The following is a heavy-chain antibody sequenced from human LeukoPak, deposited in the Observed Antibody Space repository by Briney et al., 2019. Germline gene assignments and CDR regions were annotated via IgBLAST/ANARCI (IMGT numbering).Heavy chain of an antibody. Sequence: GRSLRLYCAASGFTFSSYAMHRVRQAPGKGLEWVAVISYDGSNKYYADSVKGRFTISRDNSKNTLYLQMNSLRAEDTSVYYCAREWSSWYFDYWGQGTLVTVSS. V-gene: IGHV3-30*01. D-gene: IGHD6-13*01. CDR3: AREWSSWYFDY. J-gene: IGHJ4*02. CDR2: ISYDGSNK. CDR1: GFTFSSYA.